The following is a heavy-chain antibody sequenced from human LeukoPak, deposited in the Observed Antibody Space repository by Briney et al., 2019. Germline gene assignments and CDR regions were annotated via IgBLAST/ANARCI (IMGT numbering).Heavy chain of an antibody. J-gene: IGHJ4*02. D-gene: IGHD3-3*01. Sequence: PGGSLRLSCAASGFTFDDYAMHWVRQAPGKGLEWVSGISWNSGSIGYADSVKGRFTISRDNAKNSLYLQMNSLRAEDTAVYYCARESSPEDYDFWSGYYRYFDYWGQGTLVTVSS. CDR2: ISWNSGSI. V-gene: IGHV3-9*01. CDR3: ARESSPEDYDFWSGYYRYFDY. CDR1: GFTFDDYA.